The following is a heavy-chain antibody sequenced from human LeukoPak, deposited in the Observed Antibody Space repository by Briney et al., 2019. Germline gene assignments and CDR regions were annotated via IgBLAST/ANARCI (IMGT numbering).Heavy chain of an antibody. CDR2: ISWNSGSI. J-gene: IGHJ4*02. Sequence: PGGSLRLSCAASGFIFDDYAMHWVRQAPGKGLEWVSGISWNSGSIGYADSVKGRFTISRDNAKSSLYLQMNSLRVEDTAVYYCAKDRATQYSLDYWGQGTLVTVSS. CDR3: AKDRATQYSLDY. CDR1: GFIFDDYA. D-gene: IGHD2/OR15-2a*01. V-gene: IGHV3-9*01.